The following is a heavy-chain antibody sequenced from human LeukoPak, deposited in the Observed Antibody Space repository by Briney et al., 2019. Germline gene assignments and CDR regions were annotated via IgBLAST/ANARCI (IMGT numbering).Heavy chain of an antibody. D-gene: IGHD5-12*01. J-gene: IGHJ5*02. CDR2: IKPTNGFA. Sequence: GASVKVSCTASGYTFTNHYMHWLRQTRGHGLEWMGWIKPTNGFAVHGQAFQGRVTMTMDTSISTVYMELTSRRSDVTGVYYCAKEGYSNGPDPWVPGGLVTVSS. CDR3: AKEGYSNGPDP. V-gene: IGHV1-2*02. CDR1: GYTFTNHY.